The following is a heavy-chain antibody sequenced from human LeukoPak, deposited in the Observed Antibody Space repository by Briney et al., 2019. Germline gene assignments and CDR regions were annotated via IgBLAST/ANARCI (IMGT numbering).Heavy chain of an antibody. CDR1: GGSISSYY. J-gene: IGHJ4*02. CDR2: IYSSGST. V-gene: IGHV4-4*07. CDR3: AREQGYDSSGYDY. Sequence: SETLSLTCTVSGGSISSYYWTWIRQPAGKALEWIGRIYSSGSTNHNPSLKSRVSMSVDTSRNQFSLKLSSVTAADTAVYYCAREQGYDSSGYDYWGQGSLVTVSS. D-gene: IGHD3-22*01.